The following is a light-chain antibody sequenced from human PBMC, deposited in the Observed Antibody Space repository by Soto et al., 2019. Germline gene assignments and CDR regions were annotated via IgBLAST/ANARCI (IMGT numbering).Light chain of an antibody. CDR3: QQSSSTPPT. CDR2: AAS. Sequence: DIQMTQSPSSLSASVGDRVTITCRARQSISSSLNWYQQKPGKAPKLLIYAASSLQSGVPSRFSGSGSGTDFTLTISSLQPEDFATYYCQQSSSTPPTFGQGTKLEIK. V-gene: IGKV1-39*01. CDR1: QSISSS. J-gene: IGKJ2*01.